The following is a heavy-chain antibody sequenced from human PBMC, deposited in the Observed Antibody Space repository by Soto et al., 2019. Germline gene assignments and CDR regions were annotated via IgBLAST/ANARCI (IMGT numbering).Heavy chain of an antibody. CDR2: ISTYNGNT. CDR1: GYTFTSYD. D-gene: IGHD2-15*01. V-gene: IGHV1-18*01. Sequence: QVQLVQSGAEVKKPGASVKVSCKASGYTFTSYDISWVRQAPGQGLEWMGWISTYNGNTNYAQKLQGRVTMTTETSTSTAYMELRSLRSDDTAVYYCARGFRVAATRWWFDPWGQGTLVTVSS. CDR3: ARGFRVAATRWWFDP. J-gene: IGHJ5*02.